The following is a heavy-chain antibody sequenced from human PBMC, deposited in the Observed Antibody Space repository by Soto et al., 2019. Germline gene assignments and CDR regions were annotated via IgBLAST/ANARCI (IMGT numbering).Heavy chain of an antibody. CDR1: GGSVSSGSYY. Sequence: PSETLSLTCTVSGGSVSSGSYYWSWIRQPPGKGLEWIGYIYYSGSTNYNPSLKSRVTISVDTSKNQFSLKLGSVTAADTAVYYCARGLARYYGSAAPINFDYWGQGTLVTVSS. J-gene: IGHJ4*02. V-gene: IGHV4-61*01. CDR3: ARGLARYYGSAAPINFDY. CDR2: IYYSGST. D-gene: IGHD3-10*01.